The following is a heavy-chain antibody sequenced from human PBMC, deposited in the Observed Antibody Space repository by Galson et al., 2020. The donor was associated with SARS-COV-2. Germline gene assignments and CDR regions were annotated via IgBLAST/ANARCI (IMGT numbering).Heavy chain of an antibody. D-gene: IGHD3-10*01. CDR3: AHTTPDSYYYGSGTYGTLEY. Sequence: SGPTLVKPTQTLTLTCTFSGFSLSTNGVGVDWIRQPPGKALEWLALIYWADEKRYSPSLKSSLTITKDTSRNQVVLTMTNMDPEDTATYYCAHTTPDSYYYGSGTYGTLEYWGQGILVTVSS. V-gene: IGHV2-5*02. CDR1: GFSLSTNGVG. CDR2: IYWADEK. J-gene: IGHJ4*02.